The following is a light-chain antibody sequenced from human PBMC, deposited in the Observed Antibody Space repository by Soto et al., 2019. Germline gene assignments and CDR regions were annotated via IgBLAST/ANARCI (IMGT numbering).Light chain of an antibody. CDR3: QQYGNSPSLT. CDR2: GAS. CDR1: QSVSSSC. V-gene: IGKV3-20*01. J-gene: IGKJ4*01. Sequence: EIVLTQSPGPLSLSPGERATLSCRASQSVSSSCLAWYQQKPGQAPRLLIYGASSRATGIPDRFSGSGSGTDFTLTISRLEPEDFAVYYCQQYGNSPSLTFGGGTNVEIK.